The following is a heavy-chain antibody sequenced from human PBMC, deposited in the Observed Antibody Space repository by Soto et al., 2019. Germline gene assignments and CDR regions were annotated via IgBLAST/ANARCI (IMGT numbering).Heavy chain of an antibody. D-gene: IGHD1-7*01. CDR2: IYYFGST. V-gene: IGHV4-59*12. J-gene: IGHJ4*02. Sequence: SETLSLTCIVSGGSISSYYWSWIRQPPGQGLEWIGYIYYFGSTNYNPSLKSRVAISVDTSKNTLSLQMNSLRVEDTAVYYCVRGELRPRFDYWGQGTLVTVSS. CDR3: VRGELRPRFDY. CDR1: GGSISSYY.